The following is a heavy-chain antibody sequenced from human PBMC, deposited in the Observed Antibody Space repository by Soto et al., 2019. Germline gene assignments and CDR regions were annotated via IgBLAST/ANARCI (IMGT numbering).Heavy chain of an antibody. V-gene: IGHV3-73*01. D-gene: IGHD2-15*01. CDR3: TSIGYCSGGSCDGPFGYYYGMDV. J-gene: IGHJ6*02. Sequence: GGSLRLSCAASGFTFSGSAMHWVRQASGKGLEWVGRIRSKANSYATAYAASVKGRFTISRDDSRNTAYLQMNSLKTEDTAVYYCTSIGYCSGGSCDGPFGYYYGMDVWGQGTTVTVSS. CDR2: IRSKANSYAT. CDR1: GFTFSGSA.